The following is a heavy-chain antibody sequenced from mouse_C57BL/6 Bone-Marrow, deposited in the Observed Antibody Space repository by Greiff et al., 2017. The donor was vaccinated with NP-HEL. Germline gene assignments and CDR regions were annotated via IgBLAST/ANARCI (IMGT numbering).Heavy chain of an antibody. CDR1: GFTFSDYY. CDR3: ARRYYYGIFDY. J-gene: IGHJ2*01. V-gene: IGHV5-12*01. D-gene: IGHD1-1*01. Sequence: EVKLQESGGGLVQPGGSLKLSCAASGFTFSDYYMYWVRQTPEKRLEWVAYISNGGGSTYYPDTVKGRFTISRDNAKNTLYLQMSRLKSEDTAMYYCARRYYYGIFDYWGQGTTLTVSS. CDR2: ISNGGGST.